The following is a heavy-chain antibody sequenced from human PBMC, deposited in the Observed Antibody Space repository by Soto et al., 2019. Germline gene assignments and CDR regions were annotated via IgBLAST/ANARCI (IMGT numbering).Heavy chain of an antibody. Sequence: ASVKVSCKASGYTFTSYGISWVRQAPGQGLEWMGWISAYNGNTNYAQKLQGRVTMTTDTSTSTAYMELRSLRSDDTAVYYCARMVQGSSTSCMDVWDQGTTVTVSS. D-gene: IGHD2-2*01. CDR3: ARMVQGSSTSCMDV. J-gene: IGHJ6*02. V-gene: IGHV1-18*04. CDR1: GYTFTSYG. CDR2: ISAYNGNT.